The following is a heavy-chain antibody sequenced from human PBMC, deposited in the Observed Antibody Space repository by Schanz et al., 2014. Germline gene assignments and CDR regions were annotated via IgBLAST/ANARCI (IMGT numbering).Heavy chain of an antibody. J-gene: IGHJ4*02. CDR3: ASPPISVAGRLADY. CDR2: IDYAGST. Sequence: EVQLLESGGGVVQPGGSLRLSCSASGFTFSTYAMGWVRQTPGKGLEWVSLIDYAGSTNYADSVKGRMTVSRDTSKNALFLQMNNLRAEDTAVYYCASPPISVAGRLADYWGQGILVAVSS. V-gene: IGHV3-66*01. D-gene: IGHD6-19*01. CDR1: GFTFSTYA.